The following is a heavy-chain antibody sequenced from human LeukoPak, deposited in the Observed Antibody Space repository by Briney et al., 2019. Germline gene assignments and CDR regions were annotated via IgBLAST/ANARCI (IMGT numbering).Heavy chain of an antibody. CDR3: ARESEVRGVI. Sequence: SETLSLTCTVSGGSISSSSYYWGWIRQPPGKGLEWIGSIYYSGSTYYNPSLKSRVAISVDTSKNQFSLKLSSVTAADTAVYYCARESEVRGVIWGQGTLVTVSS. CDR2: IYYSGST. CDR1: GGSISSSSYY. J-gene: IGHJ4*02. D-gene: IGHD3-10*01. V-gene: IGHV4-39*07.